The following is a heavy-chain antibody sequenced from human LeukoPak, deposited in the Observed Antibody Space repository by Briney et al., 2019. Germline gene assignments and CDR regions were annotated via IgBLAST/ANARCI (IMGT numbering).Heavy chain of an antibody. CDR2: ICYSGST. CDR3: GRSYHDDAWAAFDI. CDR1: SGSISSYY. Sequence: KPSETLSLTCTVSSGSISSYYWSWIRQPPGKGLEYITYICYSGSTDSNPSLKSRVTMSVYTSKNLLSLKLRSVTAADTAVYYCGRSYHDDAWAAFDIWGQGTVVTVSS. V-gene: IGHV4-59*08. D-gene: IGHD1-14*01. J-gene: IGHJ3*02.